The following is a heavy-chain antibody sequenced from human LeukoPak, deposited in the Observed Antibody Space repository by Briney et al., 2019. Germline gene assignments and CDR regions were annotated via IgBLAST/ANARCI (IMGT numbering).Heavy chain of an antibody. Sequence: SVKVSCKASGGTFSSYAISWVRQAPGQGLEWMGGIIPIFGTANYAQKFQGRVTMTTDTSTSTAYMELKSLRSDDTAVYFCARDFFESSSWYDCFDPWGQGTLVTVSA. D-gene: IGHD6-13*01. CDR1: GGTFSSYA. CDR3: ARDFFESSSWYDCFDP. J-gene: IGHJ5*02. CDR2: IIPIFGTA. V-gene: IGHV1-69*05.